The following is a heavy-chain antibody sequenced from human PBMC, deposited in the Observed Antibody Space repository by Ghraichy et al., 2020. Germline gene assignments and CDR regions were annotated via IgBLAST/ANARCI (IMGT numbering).Heavy chain of an antibody. J-gene: IGHJ1*01. CDR2: IKTDGTYT. Sequence: GGSLRLSCAASGFTFSSSWMHLVRQAPGKGLVWVSRIKTDGTYTTSADSVKGRFTISRDNAKNTLYLQMNSLRAEDTAMYYCARGDSGYPQDWGQGTLVTVSS. V-gene: IGHV3-74*01. CDR1: GFTFSSSW. D-gene: IGHD3-22*01. CDR3: ARGDSGYPQD.